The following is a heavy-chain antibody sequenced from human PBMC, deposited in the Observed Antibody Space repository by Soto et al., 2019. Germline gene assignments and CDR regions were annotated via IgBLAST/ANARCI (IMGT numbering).Heavy chain of an antibody. CDR2: INPSGGST. CDR3: ARSGSVTMVRGVTAFDY. V-gene: IGHV1-46*03. CDR1: GYTFTSYY. J-gene: IGHJ4*02. D-gene: IGHD3-10*01. Sequence: GASVKVSCKSSGYTFTSYYMHWVRQAPGQGLEWMGIINPSGGSTSYAQKFQGRVTMTRDTSTSTVYMELSSLRSEDTAVYYCARSGSVTMVRGVTAFDYWGQGTLVTVSS.